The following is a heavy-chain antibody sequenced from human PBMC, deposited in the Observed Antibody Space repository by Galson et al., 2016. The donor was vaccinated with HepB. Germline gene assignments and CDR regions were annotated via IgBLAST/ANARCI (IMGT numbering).Heavy chain of an antibody. V-gene: IGHV3-23*01. J-gene: IGHJ6*02. D-gene: IGHD2-15*01. CDR2: IRHSGGRT. CDR3: AKLEGGLTYYGMDV. Sequence: SLRLSCAASRFTFSSYAMTWVRQAPGKGLEWVSGIRHSGGRTYYADSVNGRFTISRDNSKNTLYLQMNSLRAEDTAVYYCAKLEGGLTYYGMDVWGHGTTVTVSS. CDR1: RFTFSSYA.